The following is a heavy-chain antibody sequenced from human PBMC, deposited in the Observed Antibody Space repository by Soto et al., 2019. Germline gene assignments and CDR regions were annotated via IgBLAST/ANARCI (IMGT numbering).Heavy chain of an antibody. V-gene: IGHV3-21*01. Sequence: GGSLRLSCAASGFTFSSYSMNWVRQAPGKGLEWVSSISSSSSYIYYADSVKGRFTISRDNAKNSLYLQMNSLRAEDTAVYYCARVRVDGSGSYYYDYWGQGTLVTVSS. CDR3: ARVRVDGSGSYYYDY. D-gene: IGHD3-10*01. J-gene: IGHJ4*02. CDR1: GFTFSSYS. CDR2: ISSSSSYI.